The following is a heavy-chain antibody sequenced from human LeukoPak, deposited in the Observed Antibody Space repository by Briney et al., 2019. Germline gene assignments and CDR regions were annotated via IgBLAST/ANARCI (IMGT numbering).Heavy chain of an antibody. D-gene: IGHD6-19*01. CDR1: GYTFSSYA. Sequence: ASVKVSCKTSGYTFSSYAISWVRQAPGQGLEWMGRIIPILGIANYAQKFQGRVTITADKSTSTAYMELSSLRSEDTAVYYCARPIPYSSGWSGQGAFDIWGQGTMVTVSS. CDR2: IIPILGIA. CDR3: ARPIPYSSGWSGQGAFDI. J-gene: IGHJ3*02. V-gene: IGHV1-69*04.